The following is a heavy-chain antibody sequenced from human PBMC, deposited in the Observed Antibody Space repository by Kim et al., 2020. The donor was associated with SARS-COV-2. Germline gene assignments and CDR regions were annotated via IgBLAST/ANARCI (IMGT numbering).Heavy chain of an antibody. D-gene: IGHD3-10*01. Sequence: SETLSLTCTVSGGSISSSSYYWGWIRQPPGKGLEWIGSIYYSGSTYYNPSLKSRVTISVDTSKNQFSLKLSSVTAADTAVYYCARDLYYGSGSYPPYYFDYWGQGTLVTISS. J-gene: IGHJ4*02. V-gene: IGHV4-39*07. CDR3: ARDLYYGSGSYPPYYFDY. CDR1: GGSISSSSYY. CDR2: IYYSGST.